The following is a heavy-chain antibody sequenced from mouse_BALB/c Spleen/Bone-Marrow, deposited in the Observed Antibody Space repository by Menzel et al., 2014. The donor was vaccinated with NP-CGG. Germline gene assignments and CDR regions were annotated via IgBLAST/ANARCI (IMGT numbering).Heavy chain of an antibody. D-gene: IGHD2-3*01. Sequence: EVQRVESGGGLVQPGGSLKLSCATSGFTFSDYYMYWVRQTPEKRLGWVAYISNGGGSTYYPDTVKGRFTISRDNAKNTLYLQMSRLKSEDTAMYYCARPLYDGYYVAYWGQGTLVTVSA. J-gene: IGHJ3*01. V-gene: IGHV5-12*02. CDR1: GFTFSDYY. CDR2: ISNGGGST. CDR3: ARPLYDGYYVAY.